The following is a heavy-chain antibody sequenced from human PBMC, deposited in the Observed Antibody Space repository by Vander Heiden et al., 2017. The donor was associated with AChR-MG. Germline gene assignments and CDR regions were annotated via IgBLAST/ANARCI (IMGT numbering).Heavy chain of an antibody. CDR2: ISAYNGNT. V-gene: IGHV1-18*01. CDR3: ARDPGYNWNDANYYYMDV. CDR1: GYTFTSYG. Sequence: QVQLVQSGAEVKKPGASVKVSCKASGYTFTSYGISWVRQAPGQGLEWMGWISAYNGNTNYAQKVEGRVTMTTDTSTSTAYMELRSLRSDDTAVYYCARDPGYNWNDANYYYMDVWGKGTTVTVSS. D-gene: IGHD1-1*01. J-gene: IGHJ6*03.